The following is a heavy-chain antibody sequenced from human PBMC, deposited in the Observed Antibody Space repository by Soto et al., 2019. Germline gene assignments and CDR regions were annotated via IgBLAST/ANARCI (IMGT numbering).Heavy chain of an antibody. Sequence: SETLSLTCTISGGSISSYYWSWIRQPPGKGLEWIGYIYYSGSTNYNPSLKSRVTISVDTSKNQFSLKLSSVTAADTAVYYCARARQNVVLFAAYNYYYYYMDVWGKGTTVTVSS. D-gene: IGHD2-15*01. J-gene: IGHJ6*03. CDR2: IYYSGST. CDR1: GGSISSYY. V-gene: IGHV4-59*01. CDR3: ARARQNVVLFAAYNYYYYYMDV.